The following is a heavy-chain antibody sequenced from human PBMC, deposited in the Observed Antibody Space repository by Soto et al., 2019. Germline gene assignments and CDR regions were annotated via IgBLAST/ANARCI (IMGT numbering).Heavy chain of an antibody. V-gene: IGHV1-46*03. J-gene: IGHJ5*02. CDR3: ARVGCSSTSCPRSYNWFDP. CDR2: INPSGCST. CDR1: GYTFTSYY. D-gene: IGHD2-2*01. Sequence: ASVKVSCTASGYTFTSYYMHWVRQAPGQGLERMGIINPSGCSTRYAQKFQGRVTMTRDTSTSTVYMELSSLRSEDTAVYYCARVGCSSTSCPRSYNWFDPWGQGTLVTVSS.